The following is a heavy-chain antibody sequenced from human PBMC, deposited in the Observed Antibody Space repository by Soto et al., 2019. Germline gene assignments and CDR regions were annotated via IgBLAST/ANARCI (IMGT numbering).Heavy chain of an antibody. CDR3: ASSSSWYIYVY. CDR1: GGSFSGYY. CDR2: INHSGST. V-gene: IGHV4-34*01. Sequence: PSETLSLTCAVYGGSFSGYYWSWIRQPPGKWLEWIGEINHSGSTNYNPSLKSRVTISVDTSKNQFSLKLSSVTAADTAVYYCASSSSWYIYVYWGQGTLVTVSS. J-gene: IGHJ4*02. D-gene: IGHD6-13*01.